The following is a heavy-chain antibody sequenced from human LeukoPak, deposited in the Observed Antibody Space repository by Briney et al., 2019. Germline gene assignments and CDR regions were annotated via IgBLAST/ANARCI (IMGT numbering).Heavy chain of an antibody. J-gene: IGHJ5*02. D-gene: IGHD3-10*01. V-gene: IGHV4-34*01. CDR2: INHSGST. CDR1: GGSFSGYY. CDR3: ARRTMVRGVTGLKRKNWFDP. Sequence: PSETLSLTCAVYGGSFSGYYWSWIRQPPGKGLEWIGEINHSGSTNYNPSLKSRVTISVDTSKNQFSLKLSSVTAADTAVYYCARRTMVRGVTGLKRKNWFDPWGQGTLVTVSS.